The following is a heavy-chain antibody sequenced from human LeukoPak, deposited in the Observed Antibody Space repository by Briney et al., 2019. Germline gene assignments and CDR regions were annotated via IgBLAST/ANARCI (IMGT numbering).Heavy chain of an antibody. D-gene: IGHD5-18*01. Sequence: ASVKVSCKASGYTFTGYYMHWVRQAPGQGLEWMGWINPNSGGTNYAQKFQGRVTMTRDTSISTAYMELSRLRSDDTAVYYCATGVRRRGYSYGSSDYWGQGTLVTVSS. CDR1: GYTFTGYY. CDR3: ATGVRRRGYSYGSSDY. CDR2: INPNSGGT. V-gene: IGHV1-2*02. J-gene: IGHJ4*02.